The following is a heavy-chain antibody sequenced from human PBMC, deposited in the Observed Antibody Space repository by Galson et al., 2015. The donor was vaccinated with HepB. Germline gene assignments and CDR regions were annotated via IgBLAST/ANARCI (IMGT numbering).Heavy chain of an antibody. CDR3: ARHYTSSSGGWFDP. J-gene: IGHJ5*02. Sequence: SVKVSCKASGGTFSSYAISWVRQAPGQGPEWMGGIIPIFGTANYAQKFQGRVTITADETTSTAYMELSSLRSEDTAVYYCARHYTSSSGGWFDPWGQGTLVTVSS. D-gene: IGHD6-6*01. V-gene: IGHV1-69*13. CDR2: IIPIFGTA. CDR1: GGTFSSYA.